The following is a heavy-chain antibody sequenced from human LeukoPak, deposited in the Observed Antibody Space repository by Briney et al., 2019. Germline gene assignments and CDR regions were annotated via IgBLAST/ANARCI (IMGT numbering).Heavy chain of an antibody. D-gene: IGHD6-13*01. CDR3: AREVEQQLVLYWFDP. V-gene: IGHV1-69*05. CDR2: IIPIFGTA. CDR1: GGTFSSYA. J-gene: IGHJ5*02. Sequence: SVKVSCKASGGTFSSYAISWVRQAPGQGLEWMGRIIPIFGTANYAQKFQGRVTITTDESTSTAYMELSSLGSEDTAVYYCAREVEQQLVLYWFDPWGQGTLVTVSS.